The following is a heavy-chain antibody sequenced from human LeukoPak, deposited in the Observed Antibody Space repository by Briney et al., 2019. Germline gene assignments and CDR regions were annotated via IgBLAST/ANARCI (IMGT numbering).Heavy chain of an antibody. V-gene: IGHV3-33*01. J-gene: IGHJ3*02. Sequence: GGSLRLSCAASGFTFSSYGMHWVRQAPGKGLEWVAVIWYDGSNKYYADSVKGRFTISRDNSKNTLYLQMNSLRAEDTAVYYCARSKETRMDAFDIWGQGTMVTVSS. CDR3: ARSKETRMDAFDI. CDR2: IWYDGSNK. CDR1: GFTFSSYG.